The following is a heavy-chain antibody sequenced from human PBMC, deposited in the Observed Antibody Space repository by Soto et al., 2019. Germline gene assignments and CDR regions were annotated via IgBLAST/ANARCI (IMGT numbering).Heavy chain of an antibody. D-gene: IGHD3-3*02. V-gene: IGHV4-39*01. CDR1: VGPISSSSYY. CDR2: IYYSGST. Sequence: SETLSLTCTFSVGPISSSSYYWGWIRQPPGKGLEWIGSIYYSGSTYYNPSLKSRVTISVDTSKNQFSLKLSSVTAADTAVYYCATTFSRFLNWFDPWGQGTLVTVS. J-gene: IGHJ5*02. CDR3: ATTFSRFLNWFDP.